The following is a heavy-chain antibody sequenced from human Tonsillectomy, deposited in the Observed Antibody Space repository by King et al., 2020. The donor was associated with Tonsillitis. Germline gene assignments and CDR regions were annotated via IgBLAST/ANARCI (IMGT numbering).Heavy chain of an antibody. V-gene: IGHV2-5*02. CDR2: IYWDDDE. J-gene: IGHJ4*02. Sequence: VTLKESGPTLVKPTQTLTLTCTFSGFSLSTRGVGVGWIRQPPGKPLEWLALIYWDDDERYRPSLKSRLTITKDTSKNQVVLTMTNMDPVDTATYYCAHRLILGSGQIQLWSQAFDYWGQGTLVTVSS. CDR1: GFSLSTRGVG. CDR3: AHRLILGSGQIQLWSQAFDY. D-gene: IGHD2-21*01.